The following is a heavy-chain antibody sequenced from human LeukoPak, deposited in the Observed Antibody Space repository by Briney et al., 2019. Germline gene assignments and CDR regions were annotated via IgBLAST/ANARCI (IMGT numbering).Heavy chain of an antibody. J-gene: IGHJ4*02. V-gene: IGHV1-18*01. Sequence: ASVKVSCKASGYTFTSYGISWVRQAPGQGLEWMGWISAYNGNTNYAQKLQGRVTMTTDTSTSTAYMELRSLRSDDTAVYYCARDLGTYYYDSSGYFDYWGQGTLVTVSS. D-gene: IGHD3-22*01. CDR3: ARDLGTYYYDSSGYFDY. CDR1: GYTFTSYG. CDR2: ISAYNGNT.